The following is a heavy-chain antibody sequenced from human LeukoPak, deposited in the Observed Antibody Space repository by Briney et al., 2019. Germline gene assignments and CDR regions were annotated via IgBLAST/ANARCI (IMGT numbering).Heavy chain of an antibody. CDR3: ARDSRHYYAHDV. D-gene: IGHD3-10*01. Sequence: PGGSLRLSYAASGFTFSSYSMNWVRQAPGKGLEWVSYISSSSSTIYYADSVKGRFTISRDNAKNSLYLQMNSLRAEDTAVYYCARDSRHYYAHDVWGQGTTVTVSS. CDR1: GFTFSSYS. J-gene: IGHJ6*02. CDR2: ISSSSSTI. V-gene: IGHV3-48*01.